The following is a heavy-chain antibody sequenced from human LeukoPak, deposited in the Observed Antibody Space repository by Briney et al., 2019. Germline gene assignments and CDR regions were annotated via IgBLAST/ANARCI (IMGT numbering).Heavy chain of an antibody. CDR1: GLSLSVNY. V-gene: IGHV3-53*01. Sequence: GGSLRLSCAASGLSLSVNYMTWVRQSPGKGLEWLSNIYRDGNTYYADSVNGRFSISRDDYKNTLYLEVNSLRAEDTALYYCARYTFRAVDIWGQGSMVTVSS. CDR2: IYRDGNT. D-gene: IGHD2-2*02. CDR3: ARYTFRAVDI. J-gene: IGHJ3*02.